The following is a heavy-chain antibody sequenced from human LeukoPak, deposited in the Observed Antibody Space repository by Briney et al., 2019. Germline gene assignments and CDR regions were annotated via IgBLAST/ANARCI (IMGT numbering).Heavy chain of an antibody. D-gene: IGHD3-10*01. CDR2: KKRDGSDR. J-gene: IGHJ4*02. CDR1: GFTFTSYW. CDR3: ARGSGTYSIYFDY. Sequence: GGSLRLSCAASGFTFTSYWMSWVRQAPGKGLEWVANKKRDGSDRYYADAVKGRFTISRDNAKSSLYLQMDSLRAEDTAVYYCARGSGTYSIYFDYWGQGTLVTVSS. V-gene: IGHV3-7*01.